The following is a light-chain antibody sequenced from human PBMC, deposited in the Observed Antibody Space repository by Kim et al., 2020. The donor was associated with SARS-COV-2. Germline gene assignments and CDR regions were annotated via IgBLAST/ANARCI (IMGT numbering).Light chain of an antibody. J-gene: IGLJ3*02. CDR1: HIGSKN. V-gene: IGLV3-9*01. CDR2: RDF. CDR3: QVWDTNNERV. Sequence: VALGQTASITCVGDHIGSKNVHWYQQKPGQTPVLVIYRDFNRPSGIPERFSGSNSGNTATLTISGAQAGDEADYYCQVWDTNNERVFGGGTKLTVL.